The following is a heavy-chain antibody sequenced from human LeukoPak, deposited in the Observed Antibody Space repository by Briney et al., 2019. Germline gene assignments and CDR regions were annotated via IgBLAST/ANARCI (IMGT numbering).Heavy chain of an antibody. CDR3: ARHYYCSGSYFAFDI. D-gene: IGHD3-10*01. J-gene: IGHJ3*02. V-gene: IGHV4-59*08. CDR1: GGSISSYS. CDR2: IYYSGST. Sequence: SETLSLTCTVSGGSISSYSWRWIRQPPGKRLGWIGYIYYSGSTTYNPSLKSRVTISVDTSKNQFSLKLSSVTAADTAVYYCARHYYCSGSYFAFDIWGQGTMVTVSS.